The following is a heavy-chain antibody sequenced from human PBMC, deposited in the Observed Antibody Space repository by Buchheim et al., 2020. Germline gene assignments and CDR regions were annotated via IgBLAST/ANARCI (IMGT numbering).Heavy chain of an antibody. CDR1: GFNFSSYS. J-gene: IGHJ4*02. V-gene: IGHV3-48*02. CDR2: ISGSSSTK. Sequence: EVQLVESGGGLVQPGGSLRLSCAASGFNFSSYSMTWVRQAPGRGLECVSYISGSSSTKYSADSVKGRFTISRDNAKNSLYLQMNSLRDEDTAVYYCARVYGTYFDYWGQGTL. CDR3: ARVYGTYFDY. D-gene: IGHD1-14*01.